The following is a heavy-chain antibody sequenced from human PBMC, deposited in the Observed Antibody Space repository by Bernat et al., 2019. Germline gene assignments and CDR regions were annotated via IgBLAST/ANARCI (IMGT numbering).Heavy chain of an antibody. J-gene: IGHJ4*02. D-gene: IGHD3-3*01. CDR3: VTERSGCFDS. CDR1: GFSLSDAW. Sequence: EVQLVESGGGLVQPGGSLRLSCAASGFSLSDAWMNWVRQAPGKGLEWVGLSKRKTDGGTIDYAAPVKGRFTISRDDSNNMLFLHMNSLKTEDTAVYYCVTERSGCFDSWGQGTLVTVSS. CDR2: SKRKTDGGTI. V-gene: IGHV3-15*07.